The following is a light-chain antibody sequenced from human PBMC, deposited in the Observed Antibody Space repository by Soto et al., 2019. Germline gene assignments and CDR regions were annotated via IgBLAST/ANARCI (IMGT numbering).Light chain of an antibody. CDR3: NSYTTDSTYV. CDR2: EVS. Sequence: QSVLTQPASVSGSPGQSITISCTGTSSDVGAYNYVSWYQQQPDKAPKLIIYEVSNRPSGVSYRFSGSKSCNTASLTISGLQAEDEADYYCNSYTTDSTYVFGTGTTVTVL. V-gene: IGLV2-14*01. CDR1: SSDVGAYNY. J-gene: IGLJ1*01.